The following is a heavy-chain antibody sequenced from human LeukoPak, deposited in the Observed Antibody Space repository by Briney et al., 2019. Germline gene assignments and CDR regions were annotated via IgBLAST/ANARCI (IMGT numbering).Heavy chain of an antibody. CDR1: GFTFKSYA. CDR3: ARPKSLGASAGGSHFFDP. Sequence: GRSLRLSCAASGFTFKSYAMHWVRQAPGKGLEWVAMISYNGVYKFYADSVRGRFIISRDNSNTTLYLDMNSLRPEDTALYYCARPKSLGASAGGSHFFDPWGQGTLVIVSS. D-gene: IGHD6-13*01. V-gene: IGHV3-30-3*01. CDR2: ISYNGVYK. J-gene: IGHJ5*02.